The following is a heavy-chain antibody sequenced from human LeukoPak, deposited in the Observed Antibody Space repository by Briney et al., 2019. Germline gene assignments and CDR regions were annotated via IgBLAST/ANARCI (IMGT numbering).Heavy chain of an antibody. V-gene: IGHV4-34*01. CDR2: INHSGST. Sequence: PSETLSLTCAVCGGSFSGYYWSWIRQPPGKGLEWIGEINHSGSTNYNPSLKSRVTISVDTSKNQFSLKLSSVTAADTAVYYCARGPVTTVTTPWFDPWGEGTLVTVSS. D-gene: IGHD4-17*01. CDR1: GGSFSGYY. CDR3: ARGPVTTVTTPWFDP. J-gene: IGHJ5*02.